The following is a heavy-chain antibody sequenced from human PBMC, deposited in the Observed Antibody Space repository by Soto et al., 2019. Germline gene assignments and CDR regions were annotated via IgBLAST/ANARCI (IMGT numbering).Heavy chain of an antibody. Sequence: GGSLRLSCAASGFTFSSYAMSWVRQAPGKGLEWVSAISGSGGSTYYADSVKGRFTISRDNSKNTLYLQMNSLRAEDTAVYYCAKGGDCSGGSCYSPFDYWGQGTLVTVSS. CDR3: AKGGDCSGGSCYSPFDY. CDR2: ISGSGGST. CDR1: GFTFSSYA. D-gene: IGHD2-15*01. V-gene: IGHV3-23*01. J-gene: IGHJ4*02.